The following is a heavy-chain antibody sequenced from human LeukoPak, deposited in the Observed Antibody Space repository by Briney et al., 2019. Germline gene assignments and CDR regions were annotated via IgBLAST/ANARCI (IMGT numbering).Heavy chain of an antibody. CDR2: INHSGST. CDR1: GGSFSGYY. J-gene: IGHJ2*01. D-gene: IGHD3-22*01. CDR3: ARDDYYDSSGFDL. Sequence: SETLSLTCAVYGGSFSGYYWSWIRQPPGKGLEWIGEINHSGSTNYDPSLKSRVTISVDTSKNQFSLKLSSVTAADTAVYYCARDDYYDSSGFDLWGRGTLVTVSS. V-gene: IGHV4-34*01.